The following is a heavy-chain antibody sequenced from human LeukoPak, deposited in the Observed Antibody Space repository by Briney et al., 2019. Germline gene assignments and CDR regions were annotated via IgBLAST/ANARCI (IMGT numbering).Heavy chain of an antibody. D-gene: IGHD3-10*01. CDR3: ARVGSGSYYYYYYYGMDV. J-gene: IGHJ6*02. V-gene: IGHV3-30-3*01. Sequence: PGGSLRLSCAASGFTFSSYAMQWVRPAPGRGVEWVAVISYDGSNKYYADSVKGRFTISRDNSKNTLYLQMNSLRAEDTAVYYCARVGSGSYYYYYYYGMDVWGQGTTVTVSS. CDR2: ISYDGSNK. CDR1: GFTFSSYA.